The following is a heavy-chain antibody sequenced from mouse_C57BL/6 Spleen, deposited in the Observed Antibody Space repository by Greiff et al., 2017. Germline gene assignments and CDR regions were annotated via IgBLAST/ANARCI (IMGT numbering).Heavy chain of an antibody. CDR2: ISNLAYSI. CDR1: GFTFSDYG. D-gene: IGHD2-3*01. J-gene: IGHJ3*01. Sequence: EVQLVESGGGLVQPGGSLKLSCAASGFTFSDYGMAWVRQAPRKGPEWVAFISNLAYSIYYADTVTGRFTISRENAKNTLYLEMSSLRSEDTAMYYCARYYDGYYRGFAYWGQGTLVTVSA. CDR3: ARYYDGYYRGFAY. V-gene: IGHV5-15*01.